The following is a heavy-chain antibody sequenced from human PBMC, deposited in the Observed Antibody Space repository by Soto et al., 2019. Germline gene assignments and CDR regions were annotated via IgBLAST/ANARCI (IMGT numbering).Heavy chain of an antibody. Sequence: QVQLVQSGAEVKKPGASGKVSCKASGYTFTSNDINWVRQPTGQGLEWRGWMNLNSGNTGYAQKFQGRVTMTRNTSISTAYMELSSLRSEDTAVYYCARGKNDILTGYSPADYWGQGTLVTVSS. J-gene: IGHJ4*02. D-gene: IGHD3-9*01. CDR3: ARGKNDILTGYSPADY. CDR2: MNLNSGNT. V-gene: IGHV1-8*01. CDR1: GYTFTSND.